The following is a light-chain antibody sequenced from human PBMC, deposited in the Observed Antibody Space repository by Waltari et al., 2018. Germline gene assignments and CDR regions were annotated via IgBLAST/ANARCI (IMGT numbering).Light chain of an antibody. CDR1: RSLVHSNGGTF. CDR3: MQATHWPYT. J-gene: IGKJ2*01. V-gene: IGKV2-30*02. Sequence: DVVMTQSPLSLPVTLGQPASISCTSSRSLVHSNGGTFLNWFHQRPGQPPRRLIYKISNRDSGVPGRFSGSASGTSFTLEISRVEAEDVGIYYCMQATHWPYTCGQGTKLEI. CDR2: KIS.